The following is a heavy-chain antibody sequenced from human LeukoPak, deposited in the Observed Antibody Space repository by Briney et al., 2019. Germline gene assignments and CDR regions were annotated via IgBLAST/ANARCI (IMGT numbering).Heavy chain of an antibody. D-gene: IGHD3-22*01. J-gene: IGHJ4*02. Sequence: SETLSLTCTVSGGSIDAYYWSWIRQPPGKGLEWIGYVYHSGSTNYNPSLKSRVTMSVDTSNNQFSLKLSSVTAADTAMYYCAREGDYYDSGGYYRIDFWGQGTLVTVSS. CDR3: AREGDYYDSGGYYRIDF. CDR1: GGSIDAYY. V-gene: IGHV4-59*01. CDR2: VYHSGST.